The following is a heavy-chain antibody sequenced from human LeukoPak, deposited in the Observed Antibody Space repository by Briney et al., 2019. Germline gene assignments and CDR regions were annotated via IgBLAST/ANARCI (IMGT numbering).Heavy chain of an antibody. D-gene: IGHD1-7*01. CDR3: ARVVTGTTYLRLYYFDS. V-gene: IGHV3-53*01. CDR1: GFTFSSYA. CDR2: IYSDGST. J-gene: IGHJ4*02. Sequence: GGSLRLSCVASGFTFSSYAMSWVRQAPGKGLEWVSFIYSDGSTYYADSVKGRFTISRDTSKNTLYLQMNSLRAEDTAVYFCARVVTGTTYLRLYYFDSWGQGTLVTVSS.